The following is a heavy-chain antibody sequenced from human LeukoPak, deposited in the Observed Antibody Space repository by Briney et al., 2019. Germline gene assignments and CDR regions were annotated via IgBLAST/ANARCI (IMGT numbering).Heavy chain of an antibody. CDR2: IDHSGST. V-gene: IGHV4-34*01. CDR1: GGSFSDYY. CDR3: AREELIVGATSPFDY. Sequence: SETLSLTCAVYGGSFSDYYWNWIRQPPGMGLEWIGEIDHSGSTNYNPSLKSRVTISVDTSKNQFSLKLSSVTAADTAVYYCAREELIVGATSPFDYWGQGTLVTVSS. J-gene: IGHJ4*02. D-gene: IGHD1-26*01.